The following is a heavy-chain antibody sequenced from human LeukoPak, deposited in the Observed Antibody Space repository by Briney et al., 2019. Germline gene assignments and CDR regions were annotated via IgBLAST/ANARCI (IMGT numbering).Heavy chain of an antibody. J-gene: IGHJ4*02. CDR3: AIWTSGNY. D-gene: IGHD2/OR15-2a*01. CDR2: MDPTGSQK. CDR1: QFSFNGSW. Sequence: GGSLRLSCADSQFSFNGSWMNWVRQAPGKGLEWVANMDPTGSQKRYVDSERGRFTISKDNPGASLYLDMHSLRAEDTAIYYCAIWTSGNYWGQGTRLTLSS. V-gene: IGHV3-7*01.